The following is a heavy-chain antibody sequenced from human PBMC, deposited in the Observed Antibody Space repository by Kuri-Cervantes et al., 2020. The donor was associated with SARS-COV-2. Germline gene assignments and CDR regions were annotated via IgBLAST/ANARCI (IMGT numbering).Heavy chain of an antibody. Sequence: ASVKVSCKASGYTFTSYYMHWVRQAPGQGLEWMGISNPSGGSTSYAQKFQGRVTMTRDTSISTAYMELSRLRSDDTAVYYCARGDTIFGVVLYYYYMDVWGKGTTVTVSS. CDR3: ARGDTIFGVVLYYYYMDV. V-gene: IGHV1-46*01. J-gene: IGHJ6*03. D-gene: IGHD3-3*01. CDR1: GYTFTSYY. CDR2: SNPSGGST.